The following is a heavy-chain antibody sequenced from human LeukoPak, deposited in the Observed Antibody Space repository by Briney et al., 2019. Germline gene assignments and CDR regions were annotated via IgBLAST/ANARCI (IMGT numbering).Heavy chain of an antibody. CDR1: GGTFSSYA. Sequence: SVKVSCKASGGTFSSYAISGVRQAPGQGLEWMGGIIPIFGTANYAQKFQGRVTITADESTSPAYMELSSLRSEDTAVYYCAGAPHYYDSSGFSWDQYYFDDWGQGTLVTVSS. CDR3: AGAPHYYDSSGFSWDQYYFDD. J-gene: IGHJ4*02. CDR2: IIPIFGTA. D-gene: IGHD3-22*01. V-gene: IGHV1-69*13.